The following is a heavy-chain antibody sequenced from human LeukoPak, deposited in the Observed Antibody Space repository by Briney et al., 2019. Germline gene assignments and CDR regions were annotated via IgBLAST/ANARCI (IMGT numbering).Heavy chain of an antibody. CDR2: IIPIFGTA. V-gene: IGHV1-69*01. CDR1: GGTFSSYA. Sequence: GASVKVSCKAPGGTFSSYAISWVRQAPGQGLEWMGGIIPIFGTANYAQKFQGRVTITADESTSTAYMELSSLRSEDTAVYYCAREDSSSGYFDYWGQGTLVTVSS. CDR3: AREDSSSGYFDY. D-gene: IGHD6-13*01. J-gene: IGHJ4*02.